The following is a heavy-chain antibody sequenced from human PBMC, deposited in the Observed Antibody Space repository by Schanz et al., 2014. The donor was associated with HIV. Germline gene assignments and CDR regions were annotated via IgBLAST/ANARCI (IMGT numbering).Heavy chain of an antibody. D-gene: IGHD1-26*01. J-gene: IGHJ3*02. V-gene: IGHV3-30*18. CDR2: ISYDGSNK. CDR1: GLTFSSYG. CDR3: AKDGSWEAFDVFDI. Sequence: QVQLVESGGGVVQPGRSLRLSWAGSGLTFSSYGMHWVRQAPGKGLEWAAVISYDGSNKYYADSVKGRFTISRDNSKNTLYLQMNSLRAEDTAVYYCAKDGSWEAFDVFDIWGQGTVVTVSS.